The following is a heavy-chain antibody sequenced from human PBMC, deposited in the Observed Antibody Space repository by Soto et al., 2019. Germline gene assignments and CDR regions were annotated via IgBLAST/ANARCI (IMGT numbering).Heavy chain of an antibody. CDR1: GGSFSGYY. V-gene: IGHV4-34*01. Sequence: SETLSLTCAVYGGSFSGYYWSWIRQPPGKGLEWIGEINHSGSTNYNPSLKSRVTISVDTSTNQFSLKLSSVTAADTAVYYCARMGLHLGELPRNWFDPWGQGTLVTVSS. CDR3: ARMGLHLGELPRNWFDP. J-gene: IGHJ5*02. CDR2: INHSGST. D-gene: IGHD3-16*01.